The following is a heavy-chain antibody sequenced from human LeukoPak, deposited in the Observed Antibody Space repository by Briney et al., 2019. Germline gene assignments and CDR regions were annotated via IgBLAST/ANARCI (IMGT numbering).Heavy chain of an antibody. CDR2: INPNSGGT. D-gene: IGHD1-1*01. CDR3: ARDRKELDNYYYGMDV. V-gene: IGHV1-2*02. CDR1: GYTFTGYY. J-gene: IGHJ6*02. Sequence: ASVKVSCKASGYTFTGYYMHWVRQAPGQGLEWMGWINPNSGGTNYAQKFQGRATMTRDTSISTAYMELSRLRSDDTAVYYCARDRKELDNYYYGMDVWGQGTTVTVSS.